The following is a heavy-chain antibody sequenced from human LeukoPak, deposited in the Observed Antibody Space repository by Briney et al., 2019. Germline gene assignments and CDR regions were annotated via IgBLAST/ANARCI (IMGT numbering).Heavy chain of an antibody. CDR3: ARDSSSWYYLTLAEYFQH. Sequence: GGSLRLSCAASGFTFSSYWMSWVRQAPGKGLEWVANIKQDGSEKYYVDSVKGRFTISRDNAKNSLYLQMNSLRAEDTAVYYCARDSSSWYYLTLAEYFQHWGQGALVTVSS. V-gene: IGHV3-7*03. CDR2: IKQDGSEK. CDR1: GFTFSSYW. D-gene: IGHD6-13*01. J-gene: IGHJ1*01.